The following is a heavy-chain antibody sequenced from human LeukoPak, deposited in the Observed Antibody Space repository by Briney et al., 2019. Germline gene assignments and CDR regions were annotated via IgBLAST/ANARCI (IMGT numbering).Heavy chain of an antibody. J-gene: IGHJ4*02. Sequence: ASVKVSCKASGYTFTSYGISWVRQAPGQGLEWMGWISAYNGNTNYAQKLQGRVTMTTDTSTSTAYMELRSLRSDDTAVYYCARDGDITIFEVVISYFDYWGQGTLVTVSS. D-gene: IGHD3-3*01. CDR1: GYTFTSYG. CDR3: ARDGDITIFEVVISYFDY. V-gene: IGHV1-18*01. CDR2: ISAYNGNT.